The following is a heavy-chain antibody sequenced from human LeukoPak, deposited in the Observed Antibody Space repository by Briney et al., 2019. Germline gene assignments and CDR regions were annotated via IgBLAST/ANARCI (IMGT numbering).Heavy chain of an antibody. CDR1: GFTVSSNY. J-gene: IGHJ6*03. CDR2: MYSGGSI. V-gene: IGHV3-53*01. D-gene: IGHD1-26*01. Sequence: SGGSLRLSCAASGFTVSSNYMTWVRQAPGRGLEWVSVMYSGGSIYYADSAKGRFTVSRDISENTLYLQMNSLRAEDTAVYYCARANGELWDDIYYYYMDVWGKGTTVTVSS. CDR3: ARANGELWDDIYYYYMDV.